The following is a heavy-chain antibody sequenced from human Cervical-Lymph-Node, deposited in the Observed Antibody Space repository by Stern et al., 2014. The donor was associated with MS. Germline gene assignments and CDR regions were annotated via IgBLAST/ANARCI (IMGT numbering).Heavy chain of an antibody. Sequence: VQLVQSGAEVKKPGASVKVSCKVSGYTLTGLSMHWVRQAPGKGLEWMGGFEPEDGETIYAQKFQGRVTMTEDTSTETAYLEMSSLRSEDTDVYYCATPLTRYDSSGFDYWGQGTLVTVSS. CDR2: FEPEDGET. V-gene: IGHV1-24*01. CDR1: GYTLTGLS. D-gene: IGHD3-22*01. CDR3: ATPLTRYDSSGFDY. J-gene: IGHJ4*02.